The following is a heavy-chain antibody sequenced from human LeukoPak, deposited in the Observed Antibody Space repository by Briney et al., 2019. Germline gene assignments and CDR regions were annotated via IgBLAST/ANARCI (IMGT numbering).Heavy chain of an antibody. J-gene: IGHJ6*03. V-gene: IGHV4-34*01. CDR1: GGSFSGYY. CDR2: INHSGST. CDR3: ARDRRGPYDSSGYSIYYYYYMDV. Sequence: SETLSLTCAVYGGSFSGYYWSWIRQPPGKGLEWIGEINHSGSTNYNPSLKSRVTISVDTSKNQFSLKLSSVTAADTAVYYCARDRRGPYDSSGYSIYYYYYMDVWGKGTTVTVSS. D-gene: IGHD3-22*01.